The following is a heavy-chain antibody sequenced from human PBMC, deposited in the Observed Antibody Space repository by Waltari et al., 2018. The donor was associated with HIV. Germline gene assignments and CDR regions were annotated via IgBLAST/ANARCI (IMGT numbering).Heavy chain of an antibody. V-gene: IGHV4-59*01. Sequence: QVQLQESGPGLVKPSETLSLTCTVSGGSISSYFWSWIRQPPGKGLEWIGDIYYTGNNNDNPSIRSRVTISVDTSKNQFSLKLTSLTAADTAVYYCAGGEYSTSGPGYWGQGTLVTVSA. CDR3: AGGEYSTSGPGY. D-gene: IGHD6-6*01. J-gene: IGHJ4*02. CDR1: GGSISSYF. CDR2: IYYTGNN.